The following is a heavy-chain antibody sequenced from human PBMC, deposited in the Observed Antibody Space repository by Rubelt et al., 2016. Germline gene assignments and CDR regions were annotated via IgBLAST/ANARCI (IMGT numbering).Heavy chain of an antibody. V-gene: IGHV4-39*01. Sequence: QLQLQESGPGLVKPSETLSLICTVSGGSIRTSGYHWGWIRQPPGKGLEWIGSVYPSGNTNYNPSLKSRVTISVDTSKNQFPLKLISVTAADTAVYYWSRLAYKSLAWDSWGQGTLVTVSS. CDR3: SRLAYKSLAWDS. CDR2: VYPSGNT. CDR1: GGSIRTSGYH. J-gene: IGHJ5*01. D-gene: IGHD3-16*01.